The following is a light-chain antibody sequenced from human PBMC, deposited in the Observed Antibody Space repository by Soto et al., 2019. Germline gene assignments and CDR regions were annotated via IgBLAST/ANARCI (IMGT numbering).Light chain of an antibody. CDR1: QSVSSN. CDR2: GAS. J-gene: IGKJ4*01. V-gene: IGKV3-15*01. CDR3: HQYNKWPSFT. Sequence: EIVLTQSPDTLSLSPGERATLSCRASQSVSSNLAWYQQKPGQAPRLLMYGASTRATGIPARFSGSGSGTEFTLTISSLQSEDFAVYYCHQYNKWPSFTFGGGTKVEIK.